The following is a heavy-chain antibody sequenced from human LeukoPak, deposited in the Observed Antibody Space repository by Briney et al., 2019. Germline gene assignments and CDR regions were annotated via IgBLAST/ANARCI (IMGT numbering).Heavy chain of an antibody. J-gene: IGHJ4*02. V-gene: IGHV1-46*01. D-gene: IGHD3-10*01. CDR3: ARGRSALGVRGVTRGPFDY. Sequence: GASVKVSCKASGYTFTSYYMHWVRQAPGQGLEWMGIINPSGGSTSYAQEFQGRVTMTRDTSTSTVYMELSSLRSEDTAVYYCARGRSALGVRGVTRGPFDYWGQGTLVTVSS. CDR2: INPSGGST. CDR1: GYTFTSYY.